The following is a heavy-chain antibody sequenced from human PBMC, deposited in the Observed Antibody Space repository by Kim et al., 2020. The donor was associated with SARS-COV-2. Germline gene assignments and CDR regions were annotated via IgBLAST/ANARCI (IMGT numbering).Heavy chain of an antibody. J-gene: IGHJ5*02. V-gene: IGHV3-7*03. D-gene: IGHD2-2*01. CDR2: IKQDGSEK. CDR3: GRVAAPAEGYDP. CDR1: GFTFSSHW. Sequence: GGSLRLSCAASGFTFSSHWMSWVRQAPGKGLEWVANIKQDGSEKNYVDSVKGRFTISRDNAKNSLYLQMNSLTGEDTAMYYCGRVAAPAEGYDPWGQGTLVTVAP.